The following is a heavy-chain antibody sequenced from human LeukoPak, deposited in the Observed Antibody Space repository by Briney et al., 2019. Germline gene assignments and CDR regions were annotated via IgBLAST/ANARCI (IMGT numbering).Heavy chain of an antibody. CDR2: MSPSGTT. J-gene: IGHJ4*02. CDR1: GDSVSSGNYY. CDR3: ARGQDDRSGTFDY. Sequence: PSETLSLTCTVSGDSVSSGNYYLSWLRQPPGKGLDWITYMSPSGTTKYNPSLKSRVTTSVDTSRTQFSLRLSSVTAADTAVYYCARGQDDRSGTFDYWGQGILVTVSS. D-gene: IGHD3-22*01. V-gene: IGHV4-61*01.